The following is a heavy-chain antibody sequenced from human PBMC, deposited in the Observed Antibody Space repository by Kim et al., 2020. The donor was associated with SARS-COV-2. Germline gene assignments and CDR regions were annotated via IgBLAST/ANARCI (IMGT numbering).Heavy chain of an antibody. CDR1: GGSFSGYY. CDR3: ARGPSGARGDFDY. Sequence: SETLSLTCAVYGGSFSGYYWSWIRQPPGKGLEWIGEINHSGSTNYNPSLKSRVTISVDTSKNQFSLKLSSVTAADTAVYYCARGPSGARGDFDYWGQGTL. CDR2: INHSGST. V-gene: IGHV4-34*01. J-gene: IGHJ4*02. D-gene: IGHD3-10*01.